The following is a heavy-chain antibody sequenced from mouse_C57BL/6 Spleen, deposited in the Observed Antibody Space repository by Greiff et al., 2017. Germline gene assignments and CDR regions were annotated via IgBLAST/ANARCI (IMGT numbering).Heavy chain of an antibody. Sequence: VQLQQSGPVLVTPGASVTMSCKASGYTFTDYYMNWVKQSHGKSLEWIGVINPYNGGTSYNQKFKGKATLTVDKSSSTAYMELNSLTSEDSAVYYCARWDYDNWGQGTTHTVSS. CDR2: INPYNGGT. V-gene: IGHV1-19*01. D-gene: IGHD2-4*01. J-gene: IGHJ2*01. CDR3: ARWDYDN. CDR1: GYTFTDYY.